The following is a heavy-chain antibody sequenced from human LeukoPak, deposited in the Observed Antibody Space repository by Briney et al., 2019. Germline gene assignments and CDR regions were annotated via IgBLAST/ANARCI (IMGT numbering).Heavy chain of an antibody. CDR2: IEQDGYEK. V-gene: IGHV3-7*03. Sequence: GGSLRLSCAVSGFTFRTFWMAWVRQAPGKGLEWVATIEQDGYEKHYVDSVRGRFTVSRDNAKNLLYLQMNSLRVEDTAVYHCVDGESLLYWGQGTLVSVSS. CDR1: GFTFRTFW. D-gene: IGHD3-10*01. J-gene: IGHJ4*02. CDR3: VDGESLLY.